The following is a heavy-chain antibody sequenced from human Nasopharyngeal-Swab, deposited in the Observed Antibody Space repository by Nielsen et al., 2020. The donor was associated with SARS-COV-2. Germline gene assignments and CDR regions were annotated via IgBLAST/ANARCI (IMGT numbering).Heavy chain of an antibody. CDR2: INSDGSST. J-gene: IGHJ6*02. CDR3: ARGPSERFLEWLNKNVMDV. D-gene: IGHD3-3*01. Sequence: PGKGLVWVSRINSDGSSTSYADSVKGRFTISRDNAKNTLYLQMNSLRAEDTAVYYCARGPSERFLEWLNKNVMDVWGQGTTVTVSS. V-gene: IGHV3-74*01.